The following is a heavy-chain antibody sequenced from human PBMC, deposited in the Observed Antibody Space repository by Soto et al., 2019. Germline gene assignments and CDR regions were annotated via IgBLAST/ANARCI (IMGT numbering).Heavy chain of an antibody. CDR1: GGSFSGYY. CDR3: ARNPRYYYDSKSLGYYYGMDV. J-gene: IGHJ6*02. CDR2: INHSGST. Sequence: TLSLTCAVYGGSFSGYYWSWIRQPPGKGLEWIGEINHSGSTNYNPSLKSRVTISVDTSKNQFSLKLSSVTAADTAVYYCARNPRYYYDSKSLGYYYGMDVWGQGTTVTVSS. D-gene: IGHD3-22*01. V-gene: IGHV4-34*01.